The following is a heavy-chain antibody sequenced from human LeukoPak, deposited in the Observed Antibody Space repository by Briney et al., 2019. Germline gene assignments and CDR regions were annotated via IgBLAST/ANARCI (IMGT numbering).Heavy chain of an antibody. Sequence: PGGSLRLSCAASGFTFSSYEMNWVRQAPGKGLEWVSYISSSGSTIYYADSVKGRFTISRDNAKNSLYLQMNRLRAEDTAVYYCARVGAYCSSTSCYSLLDYWGQGTLVTVSS. V-gene: IGHV3-48*03. CDR1: GFTFSSYE. J-gene: IGHJ4*02. D-gene: IGHD2-2*01. CDR2: ISSSGSTI. CDR3: ARVGAYCSSTSCYSLLDY.